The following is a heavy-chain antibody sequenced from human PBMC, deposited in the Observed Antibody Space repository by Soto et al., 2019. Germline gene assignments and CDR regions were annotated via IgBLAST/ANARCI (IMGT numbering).Heavy chain of an antibody. Sequence: QVQLQESGQGLVEPSETLSLTCTVSGGSLTNYFWTWIRQSPGKGLAWIAYIRYSGKTDYNPSLKSRVTISLDTPKNQFSLKLTSVTAADTAMYYCARFQYTVVTPFDLWCQGTMVIVSS. CDR1: GGSLTNYF. CDR2: IRYSGKT. V-gene: IGHV4-59*01. J-gene: IGHJ3*01. CDR3: ARFQYTVVTPFDL. D-gene: IGHD2-21*02.